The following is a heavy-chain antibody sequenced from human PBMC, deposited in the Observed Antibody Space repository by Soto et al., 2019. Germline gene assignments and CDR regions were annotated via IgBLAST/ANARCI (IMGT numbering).Heavy chain of an antibody. CDR3: AVGFGYSSGPYYFDY. D-gene: IGHD6-19*01. V-gene: IGHV4-59*01. CDR1: GGSISSYY. CDR2: IYYSGRT. J-gene: IGHJ4*02. Sequence: SETLSLTCTVSGGSISSYYWSWIRQPPGKGLEWIGYIYYSGRTNYNPSLKSRVTISVDTSKNQFSLKLSSVTAADTAVYYCAVGFGYSSGPYYFDYWGQGTLVTVSS.